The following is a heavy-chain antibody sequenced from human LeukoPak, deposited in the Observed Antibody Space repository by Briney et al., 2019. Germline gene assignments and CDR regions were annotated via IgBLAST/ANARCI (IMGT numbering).Heavy chain of an antibody. CDR1: GYTFTGYY. CDR2: INPNSGGT. J-gene: IGHJ4*02. CDR3: ARDWYSSSWYLPHPGY. Sequence: ASVKVSCKASGYTFTGYYMHWVRQAPGQGLEWMGWINPNSGGTNYAQKFQGRVTMTRDTSISTAYMELSRLRSDDTAVYYCARDWYSSSWYLPHPGYWGQGTLVTVSS. V-gene: IGHV1-2*02. D-gene: IGHD6-13*01.